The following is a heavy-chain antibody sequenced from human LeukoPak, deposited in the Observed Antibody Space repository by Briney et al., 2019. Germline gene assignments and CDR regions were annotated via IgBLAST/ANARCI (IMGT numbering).Heavy chain of an antibody. CDR1: GYTFTNYW. CDR3: VRPNTSGWYYFDY. Sequence: GESLKISCKGSGYTFTNYWIGWVRQMPGKGLECMGIIYPGDSDTRYSPSFQGQVTISADKSISTAYLQWSSLKASDTAMYYCVRPNTSGWYYFDYWGQGTLVTVSS. J-gene: IGHJ4*02. CDR2: IYPGDSDT. D-gene: IGHD6-19*01. V-gene: IGHV5-51*01.